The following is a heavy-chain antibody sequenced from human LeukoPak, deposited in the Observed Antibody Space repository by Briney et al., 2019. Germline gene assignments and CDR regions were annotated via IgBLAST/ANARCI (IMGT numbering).Heavy chain of an antibody. Sequence: QSGGSLRLSCAASGFSFSSYAMSWVRQAPGKGLEWVSAISRSGGSTYYAGSVKGRFTISRDDSKNTLYLQMNSLRAEDTAIYNCAKGLSSTRGALYYMDVWGKGTTVTVSS. J-gene: IGHJ6*03. D-gene: IGHD2-2*01. V-gene: IGHV3-23*01. CDR2: ISRSGGST. CDR1: GFSFSSYA. CDR3: AKGLSSTRGALYYMDV.